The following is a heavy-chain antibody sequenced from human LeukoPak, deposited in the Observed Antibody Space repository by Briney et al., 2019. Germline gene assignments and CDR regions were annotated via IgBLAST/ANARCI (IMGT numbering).Heavy chain of an antibody. CDR2: ISSSSSYI. V-gene: IGHV3-21*01. Sequence: GGSLRLSCAASGFTFSSYSMNWVRQAPGKGLEWVSSISSSSSYIYYADSVKGRFTISRDNTKNSLYLQMNSLRAEDTAVYYCAKERGTVTDGYSYGYGYWGQGTLVTVSS. D-gene: IGHD5-18*01. CDR3: AKERGTVTDGYSYGYGY. CDR1: GFTFSSYS. J-gene: IGHJ4*02.